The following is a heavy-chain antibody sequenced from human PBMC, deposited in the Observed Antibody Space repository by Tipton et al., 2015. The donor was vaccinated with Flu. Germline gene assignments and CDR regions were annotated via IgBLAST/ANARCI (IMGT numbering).Heavy chain of an antibody. CDR2: VIGNGGRM. D-gene: IGHD4-17*01. CDR1: GFSIYTYT. CDR3: AKDQDPDGAWDLVY. V-gene: IGHV3-23*01. Sequence: SLRLSCAASGFSIYTYTINWVRQAPGKGPEWVSGVIGNGGRMFYADSVKGRFTISRDRARNTVYLQMNNLRVEDTAVYFCAKDQDPDGAWDLVYWGKGVLVTGSS. J-gene: IGHJ4*02.